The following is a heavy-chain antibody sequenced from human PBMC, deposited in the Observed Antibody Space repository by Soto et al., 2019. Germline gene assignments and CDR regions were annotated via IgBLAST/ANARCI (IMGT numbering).Heavy chain of an antibody. V-gene: IGHV1-69*06. CDR1: GDTFSTYT. D-gene: IGHD6-13*01. CDR3: ARDPGGNSSSPKPRYDWFDH. CDR2: IIPRSGTS. J-gene: IGHJ5*02. Sequence: GASVKVSCKASGDTFSTYTITWVRQAPGQGLEWMGGIIPRSGTSNYAQKFQGRVTITADKSTSTAYMELSSLRSEDTAVYYCARDPGGNSSSPKPRYDWFDHRAQRTPVTVSS.